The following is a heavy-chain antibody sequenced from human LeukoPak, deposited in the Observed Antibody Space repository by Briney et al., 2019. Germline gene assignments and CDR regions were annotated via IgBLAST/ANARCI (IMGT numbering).Heavy chain of an antibody. CDR1: GGSISSGDYY. CDR3: ARKGEHYYDSGKLWPAWFDS. D-gene: IGHD3-10*01. Sequence: PSETLSLTCTVSGGSISSGDYYWSWIRQPPGKGLEWIGYIYYSGSTYYNPSLKSRVTISVDTSKNQFSLKLSSVTAADTAVYYCARKGEHYYDSGKLWPAWFDSWGQGTLVTVSS. CDR2: IYYSGST. J-gene: IGHJ5*01. V-gene: IGHV4-30-4*01.